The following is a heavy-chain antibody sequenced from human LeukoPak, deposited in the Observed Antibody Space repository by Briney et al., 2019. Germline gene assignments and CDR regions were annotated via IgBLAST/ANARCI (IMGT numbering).Heavy chain of an antibody. CDR1: GGSISSSSYY. D-gene: IGHD3-16*01. J-gene: IGHJ3*02. V-gene: IGHV4-39*01. CDR2: IYYSGST. Sequence: SETLSLTCTVSGGSISSSSYYWGWIRQPPGKGLEWIGSIYYSGSTYYNPSLKSRVTISVDTSKNQFSLKLSSVTAADTAVYYCARRGADGALDIWGQGTMVTVSS. CDR3: ARRGADGALDI.